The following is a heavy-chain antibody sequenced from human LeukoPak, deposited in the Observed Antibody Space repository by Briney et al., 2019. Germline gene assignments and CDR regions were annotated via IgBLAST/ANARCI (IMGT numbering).Heavy chain of an antibody. Sequence: SETLSLTCTVSGGSISRYYWTWIRQPPGKGLEWIGSIYYSGSTNYNPSLKSRVTMSVDTSKNQFSLKLNSVTAADTAVYYCARLAEAVVPADINYYYYMDVWGKGTTVTVSS. CDR1: GGSISRYY. V-gene: IGHV4-59*01. CDR3: ARLAEAVVPADINYYYYMDV. J-gene: IGHJ6*03. D-gene: IGHD2-2*01. CDR2: IYYSGST.